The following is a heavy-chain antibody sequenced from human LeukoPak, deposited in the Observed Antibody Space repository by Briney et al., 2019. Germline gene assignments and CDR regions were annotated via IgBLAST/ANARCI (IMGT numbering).Heavy chain of an antibody. D-gene: IGHD6-6*01. Sequence: GESLKISCQGSGYTFTDYWVGWVRQMPGEGLEWMGIIHPSDSDTRYRSSFQGQVTITVDTDINTAFLQWSRLEASDTAMYYCARLGPYSSSSGYWGQGTLVTVSS. J-gene: IGHJ4*02. CDR3: ARLGPYSSSSGY. V-gene: IGHV5-51*01. CDR2: IHPSDSDT. CDR1: GYTFTDYW.